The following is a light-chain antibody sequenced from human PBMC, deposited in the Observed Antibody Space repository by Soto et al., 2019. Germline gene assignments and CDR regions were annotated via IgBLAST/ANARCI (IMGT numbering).Light chain of an antibody. J-gene: IGLJ1*01. V-gene: IGLV1-36*01. CDR2: FDD. CDR3: ATWDDSLNGYV. Sequence: QSVLTQPPSVSEAPRHRVTISCSGSSSNIGDNAVNWYQQLPGKAPKLLIYFDDLLPSGVSGRFSGSKSGTSASLAISGLQSEDEADYSCATWDDSLNGYVFGTGTKVTVL. CDR1: SSNIGDNA.